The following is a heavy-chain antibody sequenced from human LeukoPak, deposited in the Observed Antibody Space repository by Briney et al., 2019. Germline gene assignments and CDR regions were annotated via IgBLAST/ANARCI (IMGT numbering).Heavy chain of an antibody. J-gene: IGHJ4*02. Sequence: GGSLRLSCAASGFTFNIYVMTWVRQAPGKGLEWVANIKQDGSKKSYVDSVKGRFTISRDNAKNSLYLQMNSLRAEDTAIYYCTRVGYIDEGIDYWGQGTLVTVSS. V-gene: IGHV3-7*04. CDR1: GFTFNIYV. CDR2: IKQDGSKK. CDR3: TRVGYIDEGIDY. D-gene: IGHD5-24*01.